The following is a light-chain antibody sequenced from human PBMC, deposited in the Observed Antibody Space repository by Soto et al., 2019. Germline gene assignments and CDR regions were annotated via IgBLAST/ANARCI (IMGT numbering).Light chain of an antibody. CDR2: GAS. CDR3: LQDYNYPWT. Sequence: AIQMTQSPSSLSASVGDRVTITCRASQGIRNDLGWYQQKPGKAPKLLVYGASSLQSGVPSRFSGSGSGTNFTFTISSLQPEDFATYYCLQDYNYPWTFGQGTKVDIK. CDR1: QGIRND. J-gene: IGKJ1*01. V-gene: IGKV1-6*01.